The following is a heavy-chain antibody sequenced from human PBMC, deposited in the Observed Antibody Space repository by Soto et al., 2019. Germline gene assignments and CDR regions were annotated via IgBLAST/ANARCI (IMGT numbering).Heavy chain of an antibody. J-gene: IGHJ4*02. CDR1: GGSISSSSYY. V-gene: IGHV4-39*01. Sequence: QLQLQESGPGLVKPSETLSLTCTVSGGSISSSSYYWGWIRQPPGKGLEWIGSIYISGSTYYNPSLKSRVTISLDTSKNQFSLKLTSVTAADTAVYYCARPDSSGYVDFWGQGTLVTVSS. CDR2: IYISGST. CDR3: ARPDSSGYVDF. D-gene: IGHD3-22*01.